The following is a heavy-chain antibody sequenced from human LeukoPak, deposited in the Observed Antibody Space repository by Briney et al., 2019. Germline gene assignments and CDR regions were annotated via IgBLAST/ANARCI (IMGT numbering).Heavy chain of an antibody. V-gene: IGHV4-59*11. CDR2: ISNTGAT. CDR3: ARGSDSYGYPYYYYYYMDV. CDR1: GVSISSLS. J-gene: IGHJ6*03. D-gene: IGHD5-18*01. Sequence: PSETLSLTCTVPGVSISSLSWSWIRQPPGGGLESIGSISNTGATNYNPSLKSRVTISVDTSNNEVSLKVTSVNAADTAVYYCARGSDSYGYPYYYYYYMDVWGKGTTVTVSS.